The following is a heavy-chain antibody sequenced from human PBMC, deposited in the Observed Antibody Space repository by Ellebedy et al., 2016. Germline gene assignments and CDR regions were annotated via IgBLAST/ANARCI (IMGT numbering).Heavy chain of an antibody. V-gene: IGHV4-31*03. CDR3: ARGRTWFDP. J-gene: IGHJ5*02. CDR2: IYYSGST. Sequence: SEPLSLTCTVSGGSIRSGGYYWSWIRQHPGKGLEWIGYIYYSGSTYYNPSLKGRVTISVDTSKNQFSLTLSSVTAADTAVYYCARGRTWFDPWGQGTLVTVSS. CDR1: GGSIRSGGYY.